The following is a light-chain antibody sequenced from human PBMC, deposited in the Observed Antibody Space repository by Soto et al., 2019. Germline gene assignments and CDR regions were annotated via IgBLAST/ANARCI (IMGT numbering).Light chain of an antibody. CDR1: QSVSSKY. CDR3: QQYDSSSPT. Sequence: EIVLTQSPGTLSLSPGERATLSCRASQSVSSKYLAWYQQKPGQAPRVLIYGTSIRASGVPERFSGGGSGTDFTLTITRLEPDDSATYYCQQYDSSSPTFGQGTKLEIK. V-gene: IGKV3-20*01. CDR2: GTS. J-gene: IGKJ2*01.